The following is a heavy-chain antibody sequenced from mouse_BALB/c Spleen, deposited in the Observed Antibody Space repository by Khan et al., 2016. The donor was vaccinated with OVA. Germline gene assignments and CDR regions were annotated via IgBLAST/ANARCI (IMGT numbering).Heavy chain of an antibody. Sequence: QVQLKQSGPGLVAPSQSLSITCTVSGFSLTSYGIHWVRQPPGKGLEWLGVIWAGGSTNYNSALMSRLSINKDNSKSQVFLKMNSLQTDDTAMYYCARGDGYYEDAMDYWGQGTSVTVSS. CDR3: ARGDGYYEDAMDY. J-gene: IGHJ4*01. V-gene: IGHV2-9*02. D-gene: IGHD2-3*01. CDR1: GFSLTSYG. CDR2: IWAGGST.